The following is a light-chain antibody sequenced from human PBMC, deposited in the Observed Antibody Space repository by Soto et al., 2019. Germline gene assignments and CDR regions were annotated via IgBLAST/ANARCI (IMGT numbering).Light chain of an antibody. Sequence: EIVLTQSPATLSLSPGERATLSCRASQSVSSSLAWYQQKPGQAPRLLIYDASNRATGIPARFSGRGSGTDFALNISSREPEDFAVYYCQQRSNWPPALTFGGGTKVEIK. CDR1: QSVSSS. V-gene: IGKV3-11*01. CDR2: DAS. CDR3: QQRSNWPPALT. J-gene: IGKJ4*01.